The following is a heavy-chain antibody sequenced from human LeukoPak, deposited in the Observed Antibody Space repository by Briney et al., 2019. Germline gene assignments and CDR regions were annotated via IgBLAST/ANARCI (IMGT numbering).Heavy chain of an antibody. Sequence: RGSLRLSCAASGFTFSSYWMSWVRQAPGKGLEWVANIKHDGSEKYYVDSVKGRFTISRDNAKNSLYLQMNSLRAEDTAVYYCARATYYYGSGTYPLDYWGQGTLVTVSS. J-gene: IGHJ4*02. CDR2: IKHDGSEK. CDR3: ARATYYYGSGTYPLDY. V-gene: IGHV3-7*03. CDR1: GFTFSSYW. D-gene: IGHD3-10*01.